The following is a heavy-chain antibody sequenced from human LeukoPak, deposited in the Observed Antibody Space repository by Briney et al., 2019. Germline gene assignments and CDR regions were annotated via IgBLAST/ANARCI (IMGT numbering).Heavy chain of an antibody. V-gene: IGHV3-30*03. CDR2: ISYDGSNK. Sequence: QAGGSLRLSRAASGFTFSSYGMHWVRQAPGKGLEWVAVISYDGSNKYYADSVKGRFTISRDNSKNTLYLQMNSLRSDDTAVYYCARDLDPGSSSSDFLGLGDYWGQGTLVTVSS. CDR1: GFTFSSYG. CDR3: ARDLDPGSSSSDFLGLGDY. J-gene: IGHJ4*02. D-gene: IGHD6-6*01.